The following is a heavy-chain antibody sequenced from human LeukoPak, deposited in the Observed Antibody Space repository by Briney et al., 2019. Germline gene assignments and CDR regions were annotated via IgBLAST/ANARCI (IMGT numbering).Heavy chain of an antibody. Sequence: GGSLRLSYAASAFTLSNYAMRWVRQAPGKGLEWVSGISGSGDSTYYADSVKGRFTISRDNSKNTLYLQMNSLRAEDTAVYYCARRSGIAVAGAFDYWGQGTLVTVSS. V-gene: IGHV3-23*01. CDR2: ISGSGDST. J-gene: IGHJ4*02. D-gene: IGHD6-19*01. CDR1: AFTLSNYA. CDR3: ARRSGIAVAGAFDY.